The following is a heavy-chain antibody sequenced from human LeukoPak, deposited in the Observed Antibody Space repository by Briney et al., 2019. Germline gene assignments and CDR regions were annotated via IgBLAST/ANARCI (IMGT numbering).Heavy chain of an antibody. CDR2: IYYSGST. V-gene: IGHV4-59*01. D-gene: IGHD6-13*01. CDR3: ARVTGYVMEDYFDY. CDR1: GGSFSGYY. J-gene: IGHJ4*02. Sequence: SETLSLTCAVYGGSFSGYYWSWIRQPPGKGLEWIGYIYYSGSTNYNPSLKSRVTISVDTSKNQFSLRLSSVTAADTAVYYCARVTGYVMEDYFDYWGQGTLVTVSS.